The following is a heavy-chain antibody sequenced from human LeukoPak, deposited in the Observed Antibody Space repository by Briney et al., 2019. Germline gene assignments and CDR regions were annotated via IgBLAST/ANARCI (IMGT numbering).Heavy chain of an antibody. Sequence: GGSLRLSCAASGFTFNTHGMHWVRQAPGKGLEWVAAICFDGSVKHYSDAVKGRFTISRDNSLNTLYLQMNSLRVEDTAIYYCAKDTAVQFLEPASWGQGTLVTVSS. CDR1: GFTFNTHG. CDR2: ICFDGSVK. CDR3: AKDTAVQFLEPAS. D-gene: IGHD3-3*01. J-gene: IGHJ5*02. V-gene: IGHV3-33*06.